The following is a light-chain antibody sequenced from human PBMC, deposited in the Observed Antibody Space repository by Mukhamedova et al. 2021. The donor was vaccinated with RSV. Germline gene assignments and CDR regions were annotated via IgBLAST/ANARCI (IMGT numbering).Light chain of an antibody. Sequence: WYQRRVHGKAPRLLIYGTSRMQSGVPSRFSGSGSGTEFTLTISGLQPEDFTTYYCQQSYGLRSFGQGTKLEMK. J-gene: IGKJ2*03. CDR3: QQSYGLRS. V-gene: IGKV1-39*01. CDR2: GTS.